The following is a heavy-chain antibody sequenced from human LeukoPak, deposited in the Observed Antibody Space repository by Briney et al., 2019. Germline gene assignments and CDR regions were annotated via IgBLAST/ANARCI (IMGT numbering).Heavy chain of an antibody. CDR2: IYYSGTT. D-gene: IGHD6-19*01. V-gene: IGHV4-59*01. CDR3: ARGSGWYYY. Sequence: PSETLSLTCTVSGGSISSYYWSWIRQPPGKRLEWLGYIYYSGTTNYNPSLKRRVTISVDTSKNQFSLKLSSVTAADTAVYYCARGSGWYYYWGQGTLVTVSS. CDR1: GGSISSYY. J-gene: IGHJ4*02.